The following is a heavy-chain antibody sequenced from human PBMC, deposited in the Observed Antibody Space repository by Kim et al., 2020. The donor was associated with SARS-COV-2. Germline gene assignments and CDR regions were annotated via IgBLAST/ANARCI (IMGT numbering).Heavy chain of an antibody. Sequence: ASVKVSCKASGYTFINYGITWVRQAPGQGLEWMGWISAYNGDTKYAQKFQGRVTVTTDTSTRTAYMELRSLRSDDTAVYYCARFDYYDSSGYYGNAFDIWGQGTMVTVSA. J-gene: IGHJ3*02. D-gene: IGHD3-22*01. CDR3: ARFDYYDSSGYYGNAFDI. CDR1: GYTFINYG. CDR2: ISAYNGDT. V-gene: IGHV1-18*01.